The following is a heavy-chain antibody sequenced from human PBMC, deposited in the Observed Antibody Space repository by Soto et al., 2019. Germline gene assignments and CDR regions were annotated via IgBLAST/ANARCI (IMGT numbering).Heavy chain of an antibody. Sequence: GASLKISWKGSGYSFTSYWISWVRPMPGKGLEWMGRIDPSDSYTNYSPSFQGHVTISADKSISPAYLQWSSLKASDTAMYYCARPLNYYDSSGYYPLWGQGTLVTVSS. V-gene: IGHV5-10-1*01. D-gene: IGHD3-22*01. J-gene: IGHJ4*02. CDR2: IDPSDSYT. CDR1: GYSFTSYW. CDR3: ARPLNYYDSSGYYPL.